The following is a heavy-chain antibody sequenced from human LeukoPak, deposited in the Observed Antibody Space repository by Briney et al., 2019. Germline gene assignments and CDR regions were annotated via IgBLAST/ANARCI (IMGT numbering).Heavy chain of an antibody. CDR2: ISSSGSTI. J-gene: IGHJ3*02. D-gene: IGHD3-10*01. CDR3: ATHSNYYVSGDDDAFDI. CDR1: GFTFSRYS. V-gene: IGHV3-48*04. Sequence: GGSLRLSCAASGFTFSRYSMNWVRQAPGKGLEWVSYISSSGSTIYYADSVKGRFTISRDNAKNSLYLQMNSLRAEDTAVYYCATHSNYYVSGDDDAFDIWGQGTMVTVSS.